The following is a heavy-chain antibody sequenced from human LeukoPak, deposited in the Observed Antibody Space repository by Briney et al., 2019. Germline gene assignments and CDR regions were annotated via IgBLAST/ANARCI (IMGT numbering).Heavy chain of an antibody. V-gene: IGHV3-53*01. CDR1: GLSVSSSF. D-gene: IGHD3-22*01. Sequence: GGSLRLSCTASGLSVSSSFMSWVRQTPGKGLEWVSSVFGGGGTRYADSVMGRFTISRDNSKSTLYLQMNSLRAEDTAVYYCARTYTKNAGYYLYWGQGTLVTVSS. CDR2: VFGGGGT. J-gene: IGHJ4*02. CDR3: ARTYTKNAGYYLY.